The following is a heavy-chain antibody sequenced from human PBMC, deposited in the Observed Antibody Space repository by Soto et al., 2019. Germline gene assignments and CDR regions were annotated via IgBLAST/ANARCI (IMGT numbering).Heavy chain of an antibody. CDR2: INAGNGNT. V-gene: IGHV1-3*01. D-gene: IGHD3-3*01. CDR3: ASHQTIFGVVTIADFDY. Sequence: QVQLVQSGAEVKKPGASVKVSCKASGYTFTSYAMHWVRQAPGQRLEWMGWINAGNGNTKYSQKFQGRVTITRDTSASTAYMELSSLRSEDTAVYYCASHQTIFGVVTIADFDYWGQGTLVTVSS. J-gene: IGHJ4*02. CDR1: GYTFTSYA.